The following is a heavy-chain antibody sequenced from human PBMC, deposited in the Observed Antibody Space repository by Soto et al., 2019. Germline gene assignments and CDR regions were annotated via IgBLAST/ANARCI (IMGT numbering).Heavy chain of an antibody. CDR3: ARENSRIAPRLFQH. Sequence: GGSLRLSCVASGFIFSDYAMHWARHAPGKGLVWVALISPDGGNQYYSESAKGRFTISRDNAKNTLYLQMNDLRPDDTALYYCARENSRIAPRLFQHWGHGSLVTVPQ. D-gene: IGHD6-6*01. V-gene: IGHV3-30-3*01. CDR2: ISPDGGNQ. CDR1: GFIFSDYA. J-gene: IGHJ1*01.